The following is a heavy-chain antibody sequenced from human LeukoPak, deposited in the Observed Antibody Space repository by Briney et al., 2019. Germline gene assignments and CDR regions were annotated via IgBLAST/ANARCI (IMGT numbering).Heavy chain of an antibody. D-gene: IGHD6-19*01. CDR2: TYYRSKWYN. CDR1: GDSVSSNSAA. CDR3: ARDMSSSGWYVSQYYYYYGMDV. V-gene: IGHV6-1*01. Sequence: SQTLSLTCAISGDSVSSNSAAWNWIRQSPSRGLEWLGRTYYRSKWYNDYAVSVKSRITINPDTSKNQFSLQLNSVTPEDTAVYYCARDMSSSGWYVSQYYYYYGMDVWGQGTTVTVSS. J-gene: IGHJ6*02.